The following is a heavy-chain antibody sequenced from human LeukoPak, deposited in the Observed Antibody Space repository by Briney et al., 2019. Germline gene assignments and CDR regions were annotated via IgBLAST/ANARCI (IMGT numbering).Heavy chain of an antibody. CDR1: GSTFSRFA. CDR3: ARDRAGGVYYGSGPRDWFDP. Sequence: SVKVSCKASGSTFSRFAMSWVRRAPRQGLEWMGGIIPIFGTANYAQKFQGRVTITADKSTSTAYMELSSLRSEDTAVYYCARDRAGGVYYGSGPRDWFDPWGQGTLVTVSS. D-gene: IGHD3-10*01. CDR2: IIPIFGTA. J-gene: IGHJ5*02. V-gene: IGHV1-69*06.